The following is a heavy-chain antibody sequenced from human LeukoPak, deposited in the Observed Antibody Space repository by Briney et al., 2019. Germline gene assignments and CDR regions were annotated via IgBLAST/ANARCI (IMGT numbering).Heavy chain of an antibody. J-gene: IGHJ4*02. CDR2: IKQDGGEK. CDR1: GFTFSSYW. CDR3: AGRGDGNLYYFDH. Sequence: GGSLRLSCAASGFTFSSYWMSWVRQAPGKGLEWVANIKQDGGEKYYVDSVKGRFTISGDNAKSSLYLQMNSLRPEDTAVYYCAGRGDGNLYYFDHWGQGTLVTASS. V-gene: IGHV3-7*04. D-gene: IGHD5-24*01.